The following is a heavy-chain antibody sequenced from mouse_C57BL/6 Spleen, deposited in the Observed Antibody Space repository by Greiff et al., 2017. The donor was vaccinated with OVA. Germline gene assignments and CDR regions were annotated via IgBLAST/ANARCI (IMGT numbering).Heavy chain of an antibody. CDR3: ARNYGSSLWYFDV. D-gene: IGHD1-1*01. CDR2: ISYDGSN. J-gene: IGHJ1*03. Sequence: EVQRVESGPGLVKPSQSLSLTCSVTGYSITSGYYWNWIRQFPGNKLEWMGYISYDGSNNYNPSLKNRISITRDTSKNQFFLKLNSVTTEDTATYYCARNYGSSLWYFDVWGTGTTVTVSS. V-gene: IGHV3-6*01. CDR1: GYSITSGYY.